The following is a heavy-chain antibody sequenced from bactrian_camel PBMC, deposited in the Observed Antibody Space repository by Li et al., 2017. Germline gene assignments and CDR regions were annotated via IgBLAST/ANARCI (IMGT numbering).Heavy chain of an antibody. D-gene: IGHD6*01. V-gene: IGHV3S9*01. CDR1: GFTRSSYC. CDR3: SARPPCAYGSGSRFLRTPEFYNY. CDR2: ISTEGMT. Sequence: HVQLVESGGGSVQSGGSLTLNCSASGFTRSSYCMGWFRQVPGKEREGVALISTEGMTDYADSVKGRFTISQDNAKRTMYLQMNTLKPEDTAMYYCSARPPCAYGSGSRFLRTPEFYNYWGQGTQVTVS. J-gene: IGHJ4*01.